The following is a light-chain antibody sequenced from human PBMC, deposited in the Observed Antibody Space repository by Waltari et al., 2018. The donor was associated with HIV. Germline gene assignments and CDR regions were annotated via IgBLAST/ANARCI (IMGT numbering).Light chain of an antibody. J-gene: IGLJ3*02. Sequence: QSVLTQSPSPSGTPGQRVTTSCSGSGSNIGSNNLNFYQQLPGPAPTLLYSSNNQRPSGVPYRFAGSKSGTSASLAISGLQYEDEADYYCAAWDDSLNGWVFGGGTKLTVL. CDR3: AAWDDSLNGWV. CDR2: SNN. V-gene: IGLV1-44*01. CDR1: GSNIGSNN.